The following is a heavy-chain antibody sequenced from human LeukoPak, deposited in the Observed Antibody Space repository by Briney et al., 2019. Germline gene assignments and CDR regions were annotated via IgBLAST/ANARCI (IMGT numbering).Heavy chain of an antibody. V-gene: IGHV3-9*01. Sequence: GRSLRLSCAAYGFTFDYFAIHLVRQTPGRGLEWVSGISWNSEKIGYADSVKGRFTISRDNAKNSLYLQMNSLRPDDTALYYCVKDDGWFSWGQGTMVTVSS. J-gene: IGHJ3*01. CDR1: GFTFDYFA. D-gene: IGHD2-15*01. CDR2: ISWNSEKI. CDR3: VKDDGWFS.